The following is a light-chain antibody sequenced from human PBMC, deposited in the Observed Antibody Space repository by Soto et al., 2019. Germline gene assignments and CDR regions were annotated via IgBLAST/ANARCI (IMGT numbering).Light chain of an antibody. Sequence: QPVLTQSSSASASLGSSVKLTCTLSSGHSSNIIAWHQQQPGKAPRYLMKLERSGNYIKGSGVPDRFSGSSSGADRYLTISNPQSEDEADYYCETWDSNTRVFGGGTQLTVL. V-gene: IGLV4-60*03. CDR3: ETWDSNTRV. CDR2: LERSGNY. CDR1: SGHSSNI. J-gene: IGLJ2*01.